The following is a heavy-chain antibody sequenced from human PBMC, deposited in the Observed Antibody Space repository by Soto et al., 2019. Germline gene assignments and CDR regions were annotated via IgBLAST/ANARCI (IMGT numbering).Heavy chain of an antibody. CDR2: IWYDGSNK. J-gene: IGHJ6*03. Sequence: QVQLVESGGGVVQPVRSLRLSCAASGFTFSSYGMHWVRQAPGKGLAWVALIWYDGSNKYYADSVKGRFTISRDNSKNTLYLQMDSLRAEDTAVYYWARGGGNYYYYMDVWGKGTTVTVSS. D-gene: IGHD3-16*01. V-gene: IGHV3-33*01. CDR1: GFTFSSYG. CDR3: ARGGGNYYYYMDV.